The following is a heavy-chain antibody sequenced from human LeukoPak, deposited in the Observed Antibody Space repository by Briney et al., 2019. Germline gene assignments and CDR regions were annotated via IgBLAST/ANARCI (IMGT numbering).Heavy chain of an antibody. V-gene: IGHV4-39*01. Sequence: SETVSLTCTVSGGSISSSSYYWGWIRQPPGKGLEWIGNLLHSGSSYYNPSLKSRATISVDTSKNQFSLKLISVTAADTAVYYCARQSLYSSSWHANKWFDPWGQGTLVAVCS. J-gene: IGHJ5*02. CDR2: LLHSGSS. CDR3: ARQSLYSSSWHANKWFDP. CDR1: GGSISSSSYY. D-gene: IGHD6-13*01.